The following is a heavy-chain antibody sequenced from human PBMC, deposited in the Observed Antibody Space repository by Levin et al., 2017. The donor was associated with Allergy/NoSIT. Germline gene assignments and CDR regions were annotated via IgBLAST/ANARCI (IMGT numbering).Heavy chain of an antibody. V-gene: IGHV3-23*01. CDR2: ISGSGAST. CDR3: AKLSCSSTSCNSPPRNWFDP. Sequence: LSLTCAASGFTFSSSAMSWVRQAPGKGLEWVSAISGSGASTYYADSVKGRFTISRDNFKNTLYLQMNSLRAEDTALYYCAKLSCSSTSCNSPPRNWFDPWGQGTLVTVSS. J-gene: IGHJ5*02. D-gene: IGHD2-2*01. CDR1: GFTFSSSA.